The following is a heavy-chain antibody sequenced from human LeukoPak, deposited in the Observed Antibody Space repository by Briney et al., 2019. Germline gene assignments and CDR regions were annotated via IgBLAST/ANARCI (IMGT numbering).Heavy chain of an antibody. D-gene: IGHD6-13*01. CDR1: GFTFSNYW. CDR2: IKQEGREK. CDR3: ARDSWDGDLDY. Sequence: GGSLRLSCAASGFTFSNYWMSWVRQAPGKGLEWVANIKQEGREKHYVDSVKGRFTISRDNAKNSLFLQMQSLRAEDTAVYYCARDSWDGDLDYWGQGTLVTASS. J-gene: IGHJ4*02. V-gene: IGHV3-7*01.